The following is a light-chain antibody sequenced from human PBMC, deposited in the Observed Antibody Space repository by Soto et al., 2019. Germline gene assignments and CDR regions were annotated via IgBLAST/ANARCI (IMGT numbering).Light chain of an antibody. CDR3: QSYDNSLSGPGI. CDR2: GDN. CDR1: SANIGAGYD. V-gene: IGLV1-40*01. J-gene: IGLJ2*01. Sequence: QSVLTQPPSVSGAPGLRVTISCTGNSANIGAGYDVHWYQQLPGTAPKLLIYGDNNRPSGVPDRFSGSKSGTSASLAITGLQAEDEADYYCQSYDNSLSGPGIFGGGTKLTVL.